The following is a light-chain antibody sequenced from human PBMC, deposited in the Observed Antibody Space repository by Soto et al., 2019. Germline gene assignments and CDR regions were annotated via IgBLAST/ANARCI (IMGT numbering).Light chain of an antibody. CDR2: DAS. CDR3: EQFNSYLRT. Sequence: AIQLTQSPSSLSASVGDRVTITCRASQGISSALAWYQQKPGKPPKLLIYDASSLESGVPSRFSGSGSWTDFTLAISSLQPEDFATYYCEQFNSYLRTFGQGTKVEIK. J-gene: IGKJ1*01. CDR1: QGISSA. V-gene: IGKV1-13*02.